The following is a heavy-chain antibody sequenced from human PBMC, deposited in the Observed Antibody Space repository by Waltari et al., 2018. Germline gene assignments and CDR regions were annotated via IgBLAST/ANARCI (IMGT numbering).Heavy chain of an antibody. V-gene: IGHV3-30*03. J-gene: IGHJ4*02. Sequence: QVQLVESGGTVVRPGKSLRLSCVGSGFIFGSNGMHWVRQAPGKGVEWVAGVPYDGSETYYGDSLKGRFTISRDNAKDSVYLQMNSLRADDTAMYYCVRDHWGPDYWGQGTLVTVSS. CDR2: VPYDGSET. CDR1: GFIFGSNG. CDR3: VRDHWGPDY. D-gene: IGHD7-27*01.